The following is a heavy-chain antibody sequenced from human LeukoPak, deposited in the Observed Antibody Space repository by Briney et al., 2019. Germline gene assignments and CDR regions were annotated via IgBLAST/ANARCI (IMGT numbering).Heavy chain of an antibody. CDR1: GFRVSNDY. J-gene: IGHJ4*02. CDR2: IFAGGSA. CDR3: AKANSYDSFYFDC. D-gene: IGHD3-16*01. V-gene: IGHV3-53*01. Sequence: GGSLRLSCAASGFRVSNDYMTWVRQAPGKGLEWVSFIFAGGSAYYADSVKGRFTVSRDRSKNTLSLQMNNLRAEDTAVYYCAKANSYDSFYFDCWGQGALVIVSS.